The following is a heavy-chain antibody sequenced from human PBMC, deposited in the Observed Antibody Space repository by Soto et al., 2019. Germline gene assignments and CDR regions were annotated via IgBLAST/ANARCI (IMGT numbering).Heavy chain of an antibody. Sequence: QVQLVQSGAEVKKPGASVKVSCKASGYTFTSYDINWVRQATGQGLEWMGWMNPNRGNTGYAQKFQGRVTMTRNTSISTAYMELGSLRSEDTAVYYCARGQICSGGSCYYFDYWGQGTLVTVSS. V-gene: IGHV1-8*01. D-gene: IGHD2-15*01. CDR2: MNPNRGNT. CDR3: ARGQICSGGSCYYFDY. J-gene: IGHJ4*02. CDR1: GYTFTSYD.